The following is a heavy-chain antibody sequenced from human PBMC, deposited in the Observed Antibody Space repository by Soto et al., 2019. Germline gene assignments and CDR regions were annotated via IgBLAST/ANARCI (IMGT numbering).Heavy chain of an antibody. CDR2: ISAYNGNT. J-gene: IGHJ4*02. D-gene: IGHD6-19*01. CDR1: GYTFTSYG. Sequence: GASVKVSCKASGYTFTSYGISWVRQAPGQGLEWMGWISAYNGNTNYAQKLQGRVTMTTDTSTSTAYMELRSLRSDDTAVYYCARDSVSPAVAGANDYWGQGTLVTVSS. V-gene: IGHV1-18*01. CDR3: ARDSVSPAVAGANDY.